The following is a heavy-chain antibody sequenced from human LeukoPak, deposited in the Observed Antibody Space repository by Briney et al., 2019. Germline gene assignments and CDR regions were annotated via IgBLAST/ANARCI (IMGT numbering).Heavy chain of an antibody. CDR2: ISAYNGNT. D-gene: IGHD2-21*02. J-gene: IGHJ6*03. CDR1: GYTFTSYG. Sequence: ASVKVSCKASGYTFTSYGISWVRQAPGQGLEWMGWISAYNGNTNYAQKPQGRVTMTTDTSTSTAYMELRSLRSDDTAVYYCARSGGGGDVPNYYYYYYMDVWGKGTTVTVSS. V-gene: IGHV1-18*01. CDR3: ARSGGGGDVPNYYYYYYMDV.